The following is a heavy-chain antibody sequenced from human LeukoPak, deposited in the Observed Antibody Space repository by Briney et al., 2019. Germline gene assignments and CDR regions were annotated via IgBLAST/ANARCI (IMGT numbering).Heavy chain of an antibody. V-gene: IGHV3-21*01. Sequence: GGSLRPSCAASGFTFSSYSMNWVRQAPGKGLEWVSSISSSSSYIYYADSVKGRFTISRDNAKDSLYLQMNSLRAEDTAVYYCARVPVVVAASYFDYWGQGTLVTVSS. CDR1: GFTFSSYS. J-gene: IGHJ4*02. CDR2: ISSSSSYI. D-gene: IGHD2-15*01. CDR3: ARVPVVVAASYFDY.